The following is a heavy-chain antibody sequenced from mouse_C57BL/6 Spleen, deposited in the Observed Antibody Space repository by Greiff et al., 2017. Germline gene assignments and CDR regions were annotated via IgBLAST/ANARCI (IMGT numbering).Heavy chain of an antibody. CDR2: IYPGDGDT. V-gene: IGHV1-80*01. CDR3: ARSGYYGSSSYAMDY. Sequence: VQLQQSGAELVKPGASVKISCKASGYAFSSYWMNWVKQRPGKGLEWIGQIYPGDGDTNYNGKFKGKATLTADKSSSTAYMQLSSLTSEDSAVYFCARSGYYGSSSYAMDYWSQGTSVTVSS. CDR1: GYAFSSYW. D-gene: IGHD1-1*01. J-gene: IGHJ4*01.